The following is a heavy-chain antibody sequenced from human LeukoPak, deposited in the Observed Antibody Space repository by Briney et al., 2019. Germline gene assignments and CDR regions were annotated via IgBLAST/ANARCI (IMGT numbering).Heavy chain of an antibody. CDR1: GFTFYTYR. Sequence: PGGSLRLSCTASGFTFYTYRMAWVRQAPGKGLECVANIKQDESEKYYVDSVKGRFTISRDNSKNTLYLQMNSLRAEDTAVYYCAKGGRGSGSYYQYYYYYYMDVWGKGTTVTVSS. CDR2: IKQDESEK. CDR3: AKGGRGSGSYYQYYYYYYMDV. J-gene: IGHJ6*03. D-gene: IGHD3-10*01. V-gene: IGHV3-7*01.